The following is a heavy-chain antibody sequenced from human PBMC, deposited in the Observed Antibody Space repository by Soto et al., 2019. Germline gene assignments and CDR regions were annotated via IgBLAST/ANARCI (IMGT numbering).Heavy chain of an antibody. D-gene: IGHD3-22*01. CDR3: ARDLAYYYDSSGYYLY. J-gene: IGHJ4*02. V-gene: IGHV3-30-3*01. CDR2: ISYDGSNK. Sequence: QVQLVESGGGVVQPGRSLRLSCAASGFTFSSYAMHWVRQAPGKGLEWVAVISYDGSNKYYADSVKGRFTISRDNSKNTLYVQMNSLRAEDTAVYYCARDLAYYYDSSGYYLYWGQGTLVTVSS. CDR1: GFTFSSYA.